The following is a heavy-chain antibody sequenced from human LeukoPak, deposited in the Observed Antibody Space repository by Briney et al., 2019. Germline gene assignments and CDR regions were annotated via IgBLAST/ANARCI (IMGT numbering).Heavy chain of an antibody. J-gene: IGHJ4*02. V-gene: IGHV3-7*01. CDR3: ARDPVEWELLLDY. CDR2: MNIDGSEK. CDR1: GFTVSSSY. Sequence: GGSLRLSCAASGFTVSSSYMSWVRQAPGKRLEWVANMNIDGSEKYYADSAKGRFTISRDNARNSVYLQMNSLRVEDTAVYYCARDPVEWELLLDYWGQGTLVIVSS. D-gene: IGHD1-26*01.